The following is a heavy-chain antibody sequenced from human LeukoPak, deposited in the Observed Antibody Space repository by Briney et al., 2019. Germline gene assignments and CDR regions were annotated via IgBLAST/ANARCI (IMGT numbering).Heavy chain of an antibody. CDR1: GFTVSSNY. J-gene: IGHJ2*01. D-gene: IGHD2-2*01. V-gene: IGHV3-23*01. CDR2: ISGSGGST. Sequence: GSLRLSCAASGFTVSSNYMSWVRQAPGKGLEWVSAISGSGGSTYYADSVKGRFTISRDNSKNTLYLQMNSLRAEDTAVYYCAKDRFHANWYFDLWGRGTLVTVSS. CDR3: AKDRFHANWYFDL.